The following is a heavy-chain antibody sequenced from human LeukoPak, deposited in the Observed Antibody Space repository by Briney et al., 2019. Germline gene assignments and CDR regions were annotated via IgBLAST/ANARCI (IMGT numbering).Heavy chain of an antibody. CDR1: GGSLSSGSYY. J-gene: IGHJ6*03. V-gene: IGHV4-61*02. CDR2: IYTSGST. Sequence: SETLSLTCTVSGGSLSSGSYYWSWIRQPAGKGLEWIGRIYTSGSTNYNPSLKSRVTISVDTSKNQFSLKLSSVTAADTAVYYCARDREVRGYDRYYYYYYMDVWGKGTTVTVSS. CDR3: ARDREVRGYDRYYYYYYMDV. D-gene: IGHD5-12*01.